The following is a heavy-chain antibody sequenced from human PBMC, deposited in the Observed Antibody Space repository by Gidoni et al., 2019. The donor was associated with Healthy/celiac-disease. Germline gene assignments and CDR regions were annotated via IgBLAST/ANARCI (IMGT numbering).Heavy chain of an antibody. J-gene: IGHJ3*02. D-gene: IGHD1-26*01. V-gene: IGHV3-49*03. CDR1: GFIYGDYA. Sequence: EVQLVESGGGLEQPGRSLRLSSTASGFIYGDYAMSWFRQAPGKGLEWVGFIRSKAYGGTTEYAASVKGRFTISRDDSKSIAYLQMNSLKTEDTAVYYCTRDGWELDAFDIWGQGTMVTVSS. CDR3: TRDGWELDAFDI. CDR2: IRSKAYGGTT.